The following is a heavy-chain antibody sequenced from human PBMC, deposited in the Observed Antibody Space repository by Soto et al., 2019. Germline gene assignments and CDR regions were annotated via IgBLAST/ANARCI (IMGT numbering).Heavy chain of an antibody. CDR2: TYYRSRWYS. J-gene: IGHJ6*02. D-gene: IGHD2-15*01. CDR1: GDTVSSNSVA. Sequence: RSLTCVGSGDTVSSNSVAWNWVRHSPSRGLEWLGRTYYRSRWYSDYAVSVRSRIDINADTSKNQVSLQLNSVTPEDTAVYYCARSEEDSDYYYYGMDVWGQGTTVTVSS. V-gene: IGHV6-1*01. CDR3: ARSEEDSDYYYYGMDV.